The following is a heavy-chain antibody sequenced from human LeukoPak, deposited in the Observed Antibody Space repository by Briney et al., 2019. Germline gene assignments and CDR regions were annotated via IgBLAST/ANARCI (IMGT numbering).Heavy chain of an antibody. V-gene: IGHV5-51*01. CDR2: IYPGDSET. J-gene: IGHJ4*02. CDR3: ARLLDGYNYYFDY. CDR1: GYTFTSYW. Sequence: GESLKISCKGSGYTFTSYWIAWARQMPGKGLEWMGIIYPGDSETTYSPSFQGQVTISTDKSISAAYLQWNSLKASDTAMYYCARLLDGYNYYFDYWGQGTLVTVSS. D-gene: IGHD5-24*01.